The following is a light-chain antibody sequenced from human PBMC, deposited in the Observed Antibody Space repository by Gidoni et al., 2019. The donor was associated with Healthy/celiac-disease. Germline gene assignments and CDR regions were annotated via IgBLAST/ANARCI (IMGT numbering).Light chain of an antibody. J-gene: IGKJ1*01. CDR1: QSISSY. CDR2: AAS. V-gene: IGKV1-39*01. CDR3: QQSYRTPQT. Sequence: DIQLTQSPSSLSASVGDRVTITRRASQSISSYLYWYQQKPGKAPKLLIYAASSLQSGVPSRFSGVGSGTDFTLTISRLQPEDVAAYYCQQSYRTPQTFGQGTKVEIK.